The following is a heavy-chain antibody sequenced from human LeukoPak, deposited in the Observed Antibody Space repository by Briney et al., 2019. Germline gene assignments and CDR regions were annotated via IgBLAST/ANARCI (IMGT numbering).Heavy chain of an antibody. V-gene: IGHV1-18*01. CDR3: ATVGLLKEWPNYYYYVDV. J-gene: IGHJ6*03. CDR2: ISAYNAYT. D-gene: IGHD3-3*01. Sequence: ASVKVSCKASGYTFTSYGISWVRQAPGQGLEWVGWISAYNAYTNYTQKLQGRVTMTEDTSTDTAYMELSSLRSEDTAVYYCATVGLLKEWPNYYYYVDVWGKGTTVTVSS. CDR1: GYTFTSYG.